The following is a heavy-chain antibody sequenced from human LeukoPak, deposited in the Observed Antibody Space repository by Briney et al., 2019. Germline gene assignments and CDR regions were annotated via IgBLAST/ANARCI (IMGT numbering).Heavy chain of an antibody. J-gene: IGHJ4*02. CDR3: AGGGGERGFDY. CDR2: IYYSGST. D-gene: IGHD1-1*01. Sequence: PSETLSLTCTVSGGSISSYYWSWIRQPPGKGLEWIGYIYYSGSTNYNPSLKSRVTISVDTSKNQFSLKLSSVTAADTAVYYCAGGGGERGFDYWGQGTLVTVSS. V-gene: IGHV4-59*01. CDR1: GGSISSYY.